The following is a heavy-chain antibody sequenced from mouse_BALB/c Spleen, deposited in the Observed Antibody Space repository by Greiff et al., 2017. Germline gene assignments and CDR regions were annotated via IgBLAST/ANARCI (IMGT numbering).Heavy chain of an antibody. CDR2: IYPGSGNT. V-gene: IGHV1-77*01. CDR3: AEGGYDGTEFAY. J-gene: IGHJ3*01. D-gene: IGHD2-14*01. CDR1: GYTFTDYY. Sequence: ESGAELARPGASVKLSCKASGYTFTDYYINWVKQRTGQGLEWIGEIYPGSGNTYYNEKFKGKATLTADKSSSTAYMQLSSLTSEDSAVYFCAEGGYDGTEFAYWGQGTLVTVSA.